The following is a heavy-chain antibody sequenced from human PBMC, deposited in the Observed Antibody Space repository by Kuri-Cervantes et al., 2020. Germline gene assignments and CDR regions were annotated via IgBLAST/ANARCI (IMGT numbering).Heavy chain of an antibody. D-gene: IGHD2-15*01. V-gene: IGHV3-23*01. J-gene: IGHJ4*02. CDR2: ISGSGGST. CDR3: AREYCSASSCYSGIGDY. CDR1: GFTFSSYA. Sequence: GGSLRLSCAASGFTFSSYAMNWVRQAPGKGLEWVSAISGSGGSTYYADSVKGRFTISRDNAKNSLYLQMNSLRAEDTALYFCAREYCSASSCYSGIGDYWGQGTLVTVSS.